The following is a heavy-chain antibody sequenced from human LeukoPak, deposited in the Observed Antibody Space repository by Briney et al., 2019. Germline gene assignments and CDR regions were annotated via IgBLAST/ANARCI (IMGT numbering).Heavy chain of an antibody. CDR1: GFTFSSYS. J-gene: IGHJ1*01. CDR3: ATVVPAAVSALATPEYFQH. D-gene: IGHD2-2*01. Sequence: GGSLRLSCAASGFTFSSYSMNWVRQAPGKGLEWVSSISSSSSYIYYADSVKGRFTISRDNAKNSLYLQMNSLRAEDTAVYYCATVVPAAVSALATPEYFQHWGQGTLVTVSS. V-gene: IGHV3-21*01. CDR2: ISSSSSYI.